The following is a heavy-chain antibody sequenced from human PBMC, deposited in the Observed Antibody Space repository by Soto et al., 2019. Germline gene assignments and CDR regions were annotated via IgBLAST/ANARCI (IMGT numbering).Heavy chain of an antibody. CDR1: GYTFTSYA. Sequence: ASVKVSCKASGYTFTSYAMHWVRQAPGQRLEWMGWINAGNGNTKNSQKIQGRVTITRDTSASTAYMELSSLISEDTALYYCAKYPCLLITIFGVVTYPNTYGMDVWGQGTTVTVSS. D-gene: IGHD3-3*01. CDR3: AKYPCLLITIFGVVTYPNTYGMDV. J-gene: IGHJ6*02. V-gene: IGHV1-3*01. CDR2: INAGNGNT.